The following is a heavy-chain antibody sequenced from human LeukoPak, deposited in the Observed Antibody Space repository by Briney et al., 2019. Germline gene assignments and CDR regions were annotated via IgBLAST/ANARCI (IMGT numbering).Heavy chain of an antibody. V-gene: IGHV3-23*01. CDR3: AKELQWGDYCYGMDL. D-gene: IGHD1-26*01. CDR2: ISGSGGST. J-gene: IGHJ6*02. Sequence: HPGGSLRLSCAASGFTFSTYAMSWVRQAPGKGLEWVSAISGSGGSTYHADSVKGRFTISRDNSKNTLYLQMNSLRAEDTAVYYFAKELQWGDYCYGMDLGPQGTTVSVSS. CDR1: GFTFSTYA.